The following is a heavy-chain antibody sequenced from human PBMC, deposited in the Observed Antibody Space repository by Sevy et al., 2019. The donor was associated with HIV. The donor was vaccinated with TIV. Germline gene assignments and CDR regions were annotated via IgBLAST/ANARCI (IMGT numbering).Heavy chain of an antibody. CDR3: ASDRWEILGYYYYGMDV. D-gene: IGHD1-26*01. Sequence: SETLSLTCAVSGGSISSTNWWSWVRQPPGKGLEWIGEIYHSGSTNYNPSLKSRLTISVDRSKNQFSLKLSSVTAADTAVYYCASDRWEILGYYYYGMDVWGQWTTVTVSS. J-gene: IGHJ6*02. CDR2: IYHSGST. CDR1: GGSISSTNW. V-gene: IGHV4-4*02.